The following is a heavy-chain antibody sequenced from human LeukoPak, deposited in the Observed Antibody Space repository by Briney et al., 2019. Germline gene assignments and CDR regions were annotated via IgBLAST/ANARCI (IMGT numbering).Heavy chain of an antibody. J-gene: IGHJ5*02. CDR3: AKQSLYSYGLAFNWFDP. V-gene: IGHV3-23*01. CDR1: GFTFSSYA. CDR2: ISGSGGST. Sequence: GGSLRLSCAASGFTFSSYAMSWVRQAPGKGLEWVSAISGSGGSTYYADSVKGRFTISRDNSKNTLYLQMNSLRAEDTAVYYCAKQSLYSYGLAFNWFDPWGQGTLVTVSS. D-gene: IGHD5-18*01.